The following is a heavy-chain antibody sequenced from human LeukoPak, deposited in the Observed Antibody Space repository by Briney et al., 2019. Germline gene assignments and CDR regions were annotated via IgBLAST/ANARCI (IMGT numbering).Heavy chain of an antibody. CDR3: ASFYSYPLDY. D-gene: IGHD2-15*01. J-gene: IGHJ4*02. CDR2: INHSGST. CDR1: GGSFSGYY. V-gene: IGHV4-34*01. Sequence: SETLSLTCAVYGGSFSGYYWSWIRQPPGKGLEWIGEINHSGSTSYNPSLKSRVTISVDTSKNQFSLKLSSVTAADTAVYYCASFYSYPLDYWGQGTLVTVSS.